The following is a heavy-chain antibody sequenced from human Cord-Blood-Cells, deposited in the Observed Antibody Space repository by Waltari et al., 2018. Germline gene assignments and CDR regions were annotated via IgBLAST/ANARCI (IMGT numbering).Heavy chain of an antibody. CDR1: GYTFTSYA. V-gene: IGHV1-3*01. J-gene: IGHJ4*02. Sequence: QVQLVQSGAEVKKPGASVKVSCKASGYTFTSYAMHWVRQAPGQRLEWMGWINAGKGNTKYSQKFQGRVTITRDTSASTAYMELSSLRSEDTAVYYCARDDYGRRGDYWGQGTLVTVSS. CDR3: ARDDYGRRGDY. D-gene: IGHD4-17*01. CDR2: INAGKGNT.